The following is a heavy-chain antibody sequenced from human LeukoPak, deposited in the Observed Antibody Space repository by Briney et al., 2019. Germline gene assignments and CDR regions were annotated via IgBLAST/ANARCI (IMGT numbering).Heavy chain of an antibody. V-gene: IGHV4-59*01. CDR2: IYYSGST. CDR1: GGSISSYY. CDR3: ARGVVGWYGPHRWFDP. J-gene: IGHJ5*02. Sequence: SETLSLTCTVSGGSISSYYWSWIRQPPGKGLEWIGYIYYSGSTNYNPSLKSRVTISVDTSKNQFSLKLSSVTAADAAVYYCARGVVGWYGPHRWFDPWGQGTLVSVSS. D-gene: IGHD6-19*01.